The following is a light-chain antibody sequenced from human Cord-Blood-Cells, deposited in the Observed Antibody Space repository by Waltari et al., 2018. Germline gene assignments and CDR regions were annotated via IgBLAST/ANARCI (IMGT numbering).Light chain of an antibody. V-gene: IGKV3-11*01. Sequence: LSCRASQSVSSYLAWYQQKPGQAPRLLIYDASNRATGIPARFSGSGSGTDFTLTISSLEPEDFAVYYCQQRSNWPMYTFGQGTKLEIK. J-gene: IGKJ2*01. CDR2: DAS. CDR3: QQRSNWPMYT. CDR1: QSVSSY.